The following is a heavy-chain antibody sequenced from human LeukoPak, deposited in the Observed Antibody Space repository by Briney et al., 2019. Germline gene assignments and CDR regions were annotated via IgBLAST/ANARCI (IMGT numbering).Heavy chain of an antibody. CDR3: ARGYSYLQPFDY. CDR2: ITSGSGII. CDR1: GFTFSSYS. J-gene: IGHJ4*02. Sequence: GGSLRLSCAASGFTFSSYSMNWVRQAPGKGLEWISYITSGSGIIYYADSVKGRFTISRDNAKNSLYLQMSSLRAEDTAVYYCARGYSYLQPFDYWGQGTLVTVSS. V-gene: IGHV3-48*04. D-gene: IGHD5-18*01.